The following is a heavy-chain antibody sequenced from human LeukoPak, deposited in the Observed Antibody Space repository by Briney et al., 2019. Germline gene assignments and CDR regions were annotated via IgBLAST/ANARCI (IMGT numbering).Heavy chain of an antibody. D-gene: IGHD1-20*01. J-gene: IGHJ3*02. Sequence: PGGSLRLSCAASGFTVSSNYTSWVRQAPGKGLEWVSVIYSGGSTYYADSVKGRFTISRHNSKNTLYLQMNSLRAEDTAVYYCASYNSDAFDIWGQGTMVTVSS. CDR1: GFTVSSNY. V-gene: IGHV3-53*04. CDR2: IYSGGST. CDR3: ASYNSDAFDI.